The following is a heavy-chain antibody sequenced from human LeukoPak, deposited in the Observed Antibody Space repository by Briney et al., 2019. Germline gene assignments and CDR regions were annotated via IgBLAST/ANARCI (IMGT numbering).Heavy chain of an antibody. CDR3: AREFTFGGVIGY. D-gene: IGHD3-16*01. J-gene: IGHJ4*02. CDR1: GFTFSSHG. Sequence: GSLRLSCAASGFTFSSHGMSWVRQAPGKGLEWIGNIYYSGSTYYNPSLKSRLTISVDTPKNQFSRKLSSVTAADTAVYYCAREFTFGGVIGYWGQGTLVTVSS. CDR2: IYYSGST. V-gene: IGHV4-39*07.